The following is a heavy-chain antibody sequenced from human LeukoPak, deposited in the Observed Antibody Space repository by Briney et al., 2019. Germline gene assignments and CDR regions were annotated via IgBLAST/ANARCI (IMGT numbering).Heavy chain of an antibody. V-gene: IGHV4-31*03. CDR3: AKRDCSSTSCYKYGMDV. Sequence: SETLSLTCTVSGGYISSSGYYWSWIRQHPGKGLEWIEYIYYSGSTYYNPSLKSRVTISVDTSKNQFSLKLSSVTAADTAVYYCAKRDCSSTSCYKYGMDVWGKGTTVTVSS. D-gene: IGHD2-2*02. CDR1: GGYISSSGYY. CDR2: IYYSGST. J-gene: IGHJ6*04.